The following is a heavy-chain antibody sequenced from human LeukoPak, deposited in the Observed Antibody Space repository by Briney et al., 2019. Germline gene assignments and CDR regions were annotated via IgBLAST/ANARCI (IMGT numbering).Heavy chain of an antibody. CDR1: GYTFTSYD. J-gene: IGHJ4*02. Sequence: ASVKVSCKASGYTFTSYDINWVRQATGQGLEWMGWMNPNSGNTGYAQKFQGRVTMTRNTSISTAYMELSSLRSEDTAVYYCARMGYSGYDGMGGGVDYWGQGTLVTVSS. CDR2: MNPNSGNT. D-gene: IGHD5-12*01. V-gene: IGHV1-8*01. CDR3: ARMGYSGYDGMGGGVDY.